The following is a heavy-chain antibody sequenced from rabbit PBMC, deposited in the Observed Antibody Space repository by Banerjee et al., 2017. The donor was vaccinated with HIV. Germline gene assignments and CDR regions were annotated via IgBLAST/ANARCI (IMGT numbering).Heavy chain of an antibody. D-gene: IGHD4-2*01. CDR1: GFSFSGNYW. CDR3: ARDDAGDGVYTFKL. J-gene: IGHJ4*01. Sequence: QSLEESGGDLVKPGASLTLTSTVSGFSFSGNYWIWWVRQAPGKGLEWIACIYAGGGLSYYASWAKGRFTISKTSSTTVTLQMTGLTAADTATYFCARDDAGDGVYTFKLWGPGTLVTVS. CDR2: IYAGGGLS. V-gene: IGHV1S40*01.